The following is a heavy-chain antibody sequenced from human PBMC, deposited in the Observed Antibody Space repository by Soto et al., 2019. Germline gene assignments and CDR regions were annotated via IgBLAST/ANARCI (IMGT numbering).Heavy chain of an antibody. J-gene: IGHJ4*02. V-gene: IGHV3-9*01. CDR1: GFTFDDYA. D-gene: IGHD1-26*01. CDR2: ISWNSGSI. Sequence: GGSLRLSCAASGFTFDDYAMHWVRQAPGKGLEWVSGISWNSGSIGYADSVKGRFTISRDNAKNSLYLQMNSLRAEDTALYYCAKGGSSYWEDENPDYWGQGTLVTVSS. CDR3: AKGGSSYWEDENPDY.